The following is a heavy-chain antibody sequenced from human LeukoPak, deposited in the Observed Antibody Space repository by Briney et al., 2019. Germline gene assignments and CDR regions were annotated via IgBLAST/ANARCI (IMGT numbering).Heavy chain of an antibody. J-gene: IGHJ4*02. V-gene: IGHV1-18*01. Sequence: ASVTVSCKASGYTFTSYGISWVRQAPGQGLEWMGWISAYNGNTNYAQKLQGRVTMTTDTSTSTAYMELRSLRSDDTAVYYCARAPLRDFWSGYYFDYWGQGTLVTVSS. CDR3: ARAPLRDFWSGYYFDY. CDR2: ISAYNGNT. D-gene: IGHD3-3*01. CDR1: GYTFTSYG.